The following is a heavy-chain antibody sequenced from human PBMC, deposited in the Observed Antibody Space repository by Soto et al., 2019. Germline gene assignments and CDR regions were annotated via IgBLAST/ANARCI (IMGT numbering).Heavy chain of an antibody. CDR3: TTDSPYDFWSGYYTEVKVVAP. J-gene: IGHJ5*02. D-gene: IGHD3-3*01. Sequence: GGSLRLSCAASGFTFSNAWMSWVRQAPGKGLEWVGRIKSKTDGGTTDYAAPVKGRFTISRDDSKNTLYLQMNSLKTEDTAVYYCTTDSPYDFWSGYYTEVKVVAPWGQGTLVTVSS. CDR2: IKSKTDGGTT. V-gene: IGHV3-15*01. CDR1: GFTFSNAW.